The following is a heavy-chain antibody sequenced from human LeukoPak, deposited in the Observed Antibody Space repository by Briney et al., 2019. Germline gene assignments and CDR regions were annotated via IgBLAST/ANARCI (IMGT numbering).Heavy chain of an antibody. CDR2: INPNSGGT. V-gene: IGHV1-2*02. CDR3: ARVDGWSGQAVD. J-gene: IGHJ4*02. Sequence: ASVKVSCKASGYTFTGYYMHWVRQAPGQGLEWMGWINPNSGGTNYAQKFQGRVTMTRDTSISTAYMELSRLRPDDTAVYYCARVDGWSGQAVDWGQGTLVTVSS. CDR1: GYTFTGYY. D-gene: IGHD3-3*01.